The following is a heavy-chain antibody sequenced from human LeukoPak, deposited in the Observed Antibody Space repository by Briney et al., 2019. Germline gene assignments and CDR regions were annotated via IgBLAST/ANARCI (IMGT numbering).Heavy chain of an antibody. Sequence: SETLSLTCAVYGGSFSGYYWSWIRQPPGKGLEWIGEINHSGSTNYNPSLKSRVTISVDTSKNQFSLKLSSVTAADTAVYYCARGLDSSGWNNWFDPWGQGTLVTVSS. CDR1: GGSFSGYY. CDR3: ARGLDSSGWNNWFDP. D-gene: IGHD6-19*01. J-gene: IGHJ5*02. CDR2: INHSGST. V-gene: IGHV4-34*01.